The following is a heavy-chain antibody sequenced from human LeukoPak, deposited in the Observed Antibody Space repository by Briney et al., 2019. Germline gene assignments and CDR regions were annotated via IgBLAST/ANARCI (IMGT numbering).Heavy chain of an antibody. V-gene: IGHV3-7*01. CDR3: AREISSFYYYYMDV. CDR1: GFTVSSNY. D-gene: IGHD2-15*01. CDR2: IKQDGSEK. J-gene: IGHJ6*03. Sequence: SGGSLRLSCAASGFTVSSNYMSWVRQAPGKGLEWVANIKQDGSEKYYVDSVKGRFTISRDNAKNSLYLQMNSLRAEDTAVYYCAREISSFYYYYMDVWGKGTTVTVSS.